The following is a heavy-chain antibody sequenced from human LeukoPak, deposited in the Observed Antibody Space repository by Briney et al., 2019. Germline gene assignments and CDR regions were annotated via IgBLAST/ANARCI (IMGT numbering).Heavy chain of an antibody. CDR2: MNPNSGNT. CDR3: ARGPPKARMVRGGWFDP. Sequence: ASAKVSCKASGYTFTSYDINWVRQATGQGLEWMGWMNPNSGNTGYAQKFQGRVTMTRNTSISTAYMELSSLRSEDTAVYYCARGPPKARMVRGGWFDPWGQGTLVTVSS. CDR1: GYTFTSYD. D-gene: IGHD3-10*01. J-gene: IGHJ5*02. V-gene: IGHV1-8*01.